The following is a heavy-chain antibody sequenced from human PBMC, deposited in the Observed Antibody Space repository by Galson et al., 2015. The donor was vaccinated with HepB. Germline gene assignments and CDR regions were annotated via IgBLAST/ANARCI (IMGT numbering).Heavy chain of an antibody. V-gene: IGHV1-69*13. D-gene: IGHD3-9*01. CDR1: GGTFSSYA. J-gene: IGHJ4*02. CDR2: IIPIFGTA. CDR3: ARGRGGGYFGGPDFGY. Sequence: SVKVSCKASGGTFSSYAISWVRQAPGQGLEWMGGIIPIFGTANYAQKFQGRVTITADESTSTAYMELSSLRSEDTAVYYCARGRGGGYFGGPDFGYWGQGTLVTVSS.